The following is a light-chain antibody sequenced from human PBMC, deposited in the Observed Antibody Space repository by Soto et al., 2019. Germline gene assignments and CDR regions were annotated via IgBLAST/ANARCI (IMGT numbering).Light chain of an antibody. CDR2: EVS. CDR3: SSYTTRTTLYV. Sequence: QSALTQPASVSGCPGQSITISCTGTSSDVGSYNYVSWYQLHPGKAPKLMIYEVSNRPSGVSNRFSGSKSGDTASLTISGLQAEDEADYYCSSYTTRTTLYVFGTGTKATVL. CDR1: SSDVGSYNY. V-gene: IGLV2-14*01. J-gene: IGLJ1*01.